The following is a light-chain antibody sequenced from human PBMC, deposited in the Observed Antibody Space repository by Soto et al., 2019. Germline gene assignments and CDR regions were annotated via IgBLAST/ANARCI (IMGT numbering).Light chain of an antibody. CDR2: GNS. CDR3: QSYDSSLSGFWV. Sequence: HSALTQPPSVSGAPGQRVTISCTGSSSNIGAGYDVPWYQQLPRTAPKLLIYGNSNRPSGVPDRFSGSKSGTSGSLAITGLQAEDEADYYCQSYDSSLSGFWVFGGGTKVTVL. J-gene: IGLJ3*02. CDR1: SSNIGAGYD. V-gene: IGLV1-40*01.